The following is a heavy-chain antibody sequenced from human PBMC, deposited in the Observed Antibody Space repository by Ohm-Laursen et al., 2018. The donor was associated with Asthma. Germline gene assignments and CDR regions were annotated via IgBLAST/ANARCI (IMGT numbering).Heavy chain of an antibody. D-gene: IGHD4-17*01. CDR3: ARTTVFGYYGMDV. J-gene: IGHJ6*02. CDR1: GGSISTYY. V-gene: IGHV4-59*08. CDR2: IYYSGST. Sequence: SETLSLTCTVSGGSISTYYWNWIRQPPGKGLEWIGYIYYSGSTYYNPSLKSRVTISVDTSKNQFSLKLSSVTAADTAVYYCARTTVFGYYGMDVWGQGTTVIVSS.